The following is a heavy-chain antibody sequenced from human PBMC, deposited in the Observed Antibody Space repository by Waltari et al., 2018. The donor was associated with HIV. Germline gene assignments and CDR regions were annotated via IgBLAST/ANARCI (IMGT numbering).Heavy chain of an antibody. CDR3: ARDVQDSGDSESWCDP. CDR1: GYTFTGSY. CDR2: INPNSGGT. D-gene: IGHD4-17*01. Sequence: QVQLVQSGAEVKGPGASVKVSCKASGYTFTGSYVHWVRQAPGQGLEWMGRINPNSGGTDYSHRFQGRVTMTRDTSISTAYMELSRLRSDDTAIYYCARDVQDSGDSESWCDPWGQGTLVTVSS. V-gene: IGHV1-2*06. J-gene: IGHJ5*02.